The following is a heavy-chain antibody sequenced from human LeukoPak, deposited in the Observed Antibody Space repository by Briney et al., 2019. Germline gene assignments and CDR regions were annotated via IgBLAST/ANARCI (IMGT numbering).Heavy chain of an antibody. CDR2: IYHSGST. Sequence: SETLSLTCTVSGYSISSGYYWGWIRPPPGKGLEWIGSIYHSGSTYYNPSLKSRVTISVDTSKNQFSLKLSSVTAADTAVYYCARDREAALGARGYFDYWGQGTLVTVSS. CDR3: ARDREAALGARGYFDY. J-gene: IGHJ4*02. D-gene: IGHD6-6*01. CDR1: GYSISSGYY. V-gene: IGHV4-38-2*02.